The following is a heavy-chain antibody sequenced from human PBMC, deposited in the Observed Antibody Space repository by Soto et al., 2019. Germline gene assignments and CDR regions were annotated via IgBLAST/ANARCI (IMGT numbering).Heavy chain of an antibody. Sequence: EVQLLESGGDLVQPGGSLRLSCAASGFTFSSYAMSWVRQAPGKGLEWVSAISGSGGSTYYADSVKGRFTIPRDNSKNTLYLQMNSLRAEDTAVYYCAKRRRGPMITFGGVIVTPPDYWGQGTLVTVSS. CDR3: AKRRRGPMITFGGVIVTPPDY. V-gene: IGHV3-23*01. D-gene: IGHD3-16*02. CDR1: GFTFSSYA. CDR2: ISGSGGST. J-gene: IGHJ4*02.